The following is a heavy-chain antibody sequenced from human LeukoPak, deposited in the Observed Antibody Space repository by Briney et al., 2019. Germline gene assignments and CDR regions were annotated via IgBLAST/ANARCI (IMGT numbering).Heavy chain of an antibody. CDR1: GGSISSSSYY. V-gene: IGHV4-39*01. CDR3: ARTAYSGSWLDY. CDR2: IYYSGST. D-gene: IGHD6-13*01. J-gene: IGHJ4*02. Sequence: PSETLSLTCTVSGGSISSSSYYWGWIRQPPGKGLEWIGSIYYSGSTYYNPSLKSRVTISVDTSKNQFSLKLSSVTAADTAVYYCARTAYSGSWLDYWGQGTLVTVSS.